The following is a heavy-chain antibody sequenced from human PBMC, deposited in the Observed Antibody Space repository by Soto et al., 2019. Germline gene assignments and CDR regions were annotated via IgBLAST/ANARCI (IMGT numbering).Heavy chain of an antibody. CDR1: GFTFDDHA. D-gene: IGHD6-19*01. CDR2: ISWNSGTI. CDR3: AKDKKSTGWYFGLDL. Sequence: EVQLVESGGGLVQPGRSLRLSCAASGFTFDDHAMHWVRQGPGKGLEWVSGISWNSGTIVYADSVKGRFTISRDNTKNSLYLQMGSLRREETGLYYCAKDKKSTGWYFGLDLWGQGTTVTVSS. V-gene: IGHV3-9*01. J-gene: IGHJ6*02.